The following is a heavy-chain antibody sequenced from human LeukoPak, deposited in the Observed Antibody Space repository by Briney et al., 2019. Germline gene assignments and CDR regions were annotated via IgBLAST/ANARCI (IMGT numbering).Heavy chain of an antibody. D-gene: IGHD6-13*01. V-gene: IGHV3-48*01. CDR1: GFTFSSYS. J-gene: IGHJ6*04. Sequence: PGGSLRLSCAGSGFTFSSYSMNWVRQAPGKGLEWVSYISSSSTTIYYADSVKGRFTISRDNAKNSLYLQMNSLRAEDTAVYYCARNGILGIAAAVDVWGKGTTVTVSS. CDR2: ISSSSTTI. CDR3: ARNGILGIAAAVDV.